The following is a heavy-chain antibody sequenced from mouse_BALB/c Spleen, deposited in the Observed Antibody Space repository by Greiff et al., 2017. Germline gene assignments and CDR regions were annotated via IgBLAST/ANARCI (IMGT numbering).Heavy chain of an antibody. CDR2: IYPGDGST. V-gene: IGHV1S56*01. CDR3: AREQLGLGFAY. CDR1: GYTFTSYY. J-gene: IGHJ3*01. Sequence: VQLQQSGPELVKPGASVKMSCKASGYTFTSYYIHWVKQRPGQGLEWIGWIYPGDGSTKYNEKFKGKTTLTADKSSSTAYMLLSSLTSEDSAIYFCAREQLGLGFAYWGQGTLVTVSA. D-gene: IGHD3-1*01.